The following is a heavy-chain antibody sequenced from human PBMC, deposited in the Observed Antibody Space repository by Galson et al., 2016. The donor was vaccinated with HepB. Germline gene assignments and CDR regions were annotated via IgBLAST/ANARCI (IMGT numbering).Heavy chain of an antibody. J-gene: IGHJ4*02. D-gene: IGHD6-19*01. CDR1: GFTFSSYS. CDR3: ARGSGYTSAWYPGGIRY. Sequence: SLRLSCAASGFTFSSYSMNWVRQAPGKGLEWVSSISSGSSYIFYADSVKGRFTISRDNAKNSLYLQMDSLRAEDTAIYYCARGSGYTSAWYPGGIRYWGQGTLVTVSS. V-gene: IGHV3-21*01. CDR2: ISSGSSYI.